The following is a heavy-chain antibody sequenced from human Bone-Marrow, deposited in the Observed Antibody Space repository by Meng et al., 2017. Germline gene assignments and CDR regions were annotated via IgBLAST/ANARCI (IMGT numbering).Heavy chain of an antibody. CDR1: GGSFSDYY. CDR2: INHSGST. CDR3: ARGPTTMAHDFDY. J-gene: IGHJ4*02. Sequence: GRLQSGGEELLKPSGTLSLTCVVSGGSFSDYYWSWIRQPPGKGLEWIGEINHSGSTNYNPSLESRATISVDTSQNNLSLKLSSVTAADSAVYYCARGPTTMAHDFDYWGQGTLVTVSS. V-gene: IGHV4-34*01. D-gene: IGHD4-11*01.